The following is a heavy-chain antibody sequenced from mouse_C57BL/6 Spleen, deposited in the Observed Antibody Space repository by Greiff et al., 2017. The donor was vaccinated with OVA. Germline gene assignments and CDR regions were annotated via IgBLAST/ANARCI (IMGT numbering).Heavy chain of an antibody. J-gene: IGHJ1*03. CDR3: TRSLLLRYRTRYFDV. D-gene: IGHD1-1*01. Sequence: QVHVKQSGAELVRPGASVTLSCKASGYTFTDYEMHWVKQTPVHGLEWIGAIDPETGGTAYNQKFKGKAILTADKSSSTAYMELRSLTSEDSAVYYCTRSLLLRYRTRYFDVWGTGTTVTVSS. V-gene: IGHV1-15*01. CDR2: IDPETGGT. CDR1: GYTFTDYE.